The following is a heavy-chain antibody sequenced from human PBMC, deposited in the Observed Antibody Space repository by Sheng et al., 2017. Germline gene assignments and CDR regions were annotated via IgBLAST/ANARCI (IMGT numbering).Heavy chain of an antibody. D-gene: IGHD1-26*01. J-gene: IGHJ4*02. CDR3: ARGWELLYFDL. V-gene: IGHV1-69*13. CDR2: IVPMLEAT. Sequence: QVQLVQSGAEMRKPGSSVKVSCGPSEGALSNDVFGWARQAPGQGLEWMGRIVPMLEATDYAQKFQGRVTITADASTSTAYLDLSSLKSEDTAVYYCARGWELLYFDLWGQGTLVTVSS. CDR1: EGALSNDV.